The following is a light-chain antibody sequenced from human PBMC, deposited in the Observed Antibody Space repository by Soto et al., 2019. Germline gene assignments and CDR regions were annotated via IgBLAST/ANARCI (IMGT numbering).Light chain of an antibody. CDR3: QQTYSSPPT. Sequence: DIQMTQSPSSLSASVGDRVTITCRASQSISSFLNWYQQKPGKAPKLLIYAASSLQSGVPSRFSGSGSGTDFTLTISSLQPEDFATYSCQQTYSSPPTFGQGTKVEIK. CDR2: AAS. J-gene: IGKJ1*01. V-gene: IGKV1-39*01. CDR1: QSISSF.